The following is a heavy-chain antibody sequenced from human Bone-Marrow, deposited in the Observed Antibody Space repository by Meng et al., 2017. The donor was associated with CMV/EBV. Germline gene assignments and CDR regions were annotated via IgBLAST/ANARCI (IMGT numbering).Heavy chain of an antibody. V-gene: IGHV4-59*02. J-gene: IGHJ6*01. CDR1: RGSVSSYY. D-gene: IGHD7-27*01. Sequence: SETLSLTCTVSRGSVSSYYWSWLRQTPGKGLEWIGYVYFTGGTNYKPSLNSRVTISIDTSKNQFSLRLTSVTASDTAVYYCASSLTGDLGEAYYYYALDVWGQGTTVTVYS. CDR2: VYFTGGT. CDR3: ASSLTGDLGEAYYYYALDV.